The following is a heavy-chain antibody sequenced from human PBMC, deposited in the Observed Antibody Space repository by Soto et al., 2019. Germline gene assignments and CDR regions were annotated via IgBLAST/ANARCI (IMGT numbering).Heavy chain of an antibody. V-gene: IGHV4-39*01. CDR1: GGSISSSSYY. J-gene: IGHJ6*02. CDR2: IYYSGST. CDR3: ARQTHASDIVVYFMDV. D-gene: IGHD2-15*01. Sequence: SETLSLTCTVSGGSISSSSYYWGWIRQPPGKGLEWIGSIYYSGSTYYNPSLKSRVTISVDTSKNQFSLKLSSVTAADTAVYYCARQTHASDIVVYFMDVWGQGTTVTVSS.